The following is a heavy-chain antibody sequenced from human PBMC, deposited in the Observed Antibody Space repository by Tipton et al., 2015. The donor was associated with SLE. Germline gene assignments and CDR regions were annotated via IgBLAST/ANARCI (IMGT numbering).Heavy chain of an antibody. CDR3: ARDAAGVLGL. CDR1: GGSISSSNW. Sequence: TLSLTCAVSGGSISSSNWWIWVRQAPGKGLEWIGEIFRSGSTNYNPSLKSRVTMSVDQSKNQFSLKLNSVSAADTAVYYCARDAAGVLGLWGQGTLVTVSS. V-gene: IGHV4-4*02. J-gene: IGHJ4*02. D-gene: IGHD3-16*01. CDR2: IFRSGST.